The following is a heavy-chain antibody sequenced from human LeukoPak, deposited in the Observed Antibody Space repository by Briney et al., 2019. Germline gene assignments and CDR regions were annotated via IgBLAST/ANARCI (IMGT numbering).Heavy chain of an antibody. V-gene: IGHV4-38-2*01. CDR2: IYHSGNT. CDR3: ARHAPDCNNTNCYYYYYYMDV. J-gene: IGHJ6*03. Sequence: TSETLSLTCAVSGYSISSDYYWGWIRQPPGQGLEWIGSIYHSGNTYYNPSLKSRVTISVDTSKNHFSLRLSSLTAADTAVYYCARHAPDCNNTNCYYYYYYMDVWGKGTTVTVSS. D-gene: IGHD2-2*01. CDR1: GYSISSDYY.